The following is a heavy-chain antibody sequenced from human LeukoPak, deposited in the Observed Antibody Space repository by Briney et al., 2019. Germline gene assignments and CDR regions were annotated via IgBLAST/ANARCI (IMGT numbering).Heavy chain of an antibody. J-gene: IGHJ4*02. D-gene: IGHD5-18*01. CDR1: GFTFSSYW. Sequence: QPGGSLRLSCAASGFTFSSYWMHWVRQAPGKGLVWVSRINSDGSSASYADSVKGRFTISRDNAKNTLYLQMNSLRAEDTVVYYCARGGGYSYAPFDYWGQGTLVTVSS. V-gene: IGHV3-74*01. CDR2: INSDGSSA. CDR3: ARGGGYSYAPFDY.